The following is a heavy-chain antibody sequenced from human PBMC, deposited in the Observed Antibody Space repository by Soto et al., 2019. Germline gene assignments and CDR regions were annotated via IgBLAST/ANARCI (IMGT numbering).Heavy chain of an antibody. CDR2: IYYSGST. D-gene: IGHD6-13*01. Sequence: PSETLSLTCTVSGGSISSGGYYWSWIRQHPGKGLEWIGYIYYSGSTYYNPSLKSRVTISVDTSKNQFSLKLSSVTAADTAVYYCARAAHYSSPFRWFDPWGQGTLXTVSS. CDR3: ARAAHYSSPFRWFDP. CDR1: GGSISSGGYY. V-gene: IGHV4-31*03. J-gene: IGHJ5*02.